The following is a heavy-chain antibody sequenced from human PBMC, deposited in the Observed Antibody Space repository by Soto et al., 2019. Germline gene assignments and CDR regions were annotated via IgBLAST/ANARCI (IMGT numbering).Heavy chain of an antibody. Sequence: GESLKISCQGSGYTFTGHWISWVRQMPGKGLEWMGRIDPSDSYTDYSPTVQGHVTMSADKSINTAYLKWSSLQASDTAVYYCKRHTGYEYSLDYWGQGTLVTLSS. CDR2: IDPSDSYT. CDR1: GYTFTGHW. V-gene: IGHV5-10-1*01. J-gene: IGHJ4*02. CDR3: KRHTGYEYSLDY. D-gene: IGHD5-12*01.